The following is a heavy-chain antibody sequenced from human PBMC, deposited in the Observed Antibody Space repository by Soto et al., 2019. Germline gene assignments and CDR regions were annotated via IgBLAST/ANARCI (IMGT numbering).Heavy chain of an antibody. J-gene: IGHJ5*02. D-gene: IGHD3-16*01. CDR3: ARDDYKDGGNNWFDP. Sequence: QVQLQQSGPGLVKASETLSLTCTVSGSSITNYYWSWIRQPAGKGLEWIGRMYTKERTNYNLSFKSRVTMSVDTSKNQFSLKLNAVTAADTAVYYCARDDYKDGGNNWFDPWGQGTLVTVSS. CDR1: GSSITNYY. CDR2: MYTKERT. V-gene: IGHV4-4*07.